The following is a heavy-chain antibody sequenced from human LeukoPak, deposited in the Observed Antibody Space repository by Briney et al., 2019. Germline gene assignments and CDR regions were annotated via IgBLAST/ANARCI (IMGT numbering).Heavy chain of an antibody. D-gene: IGHD2-2*01. CDR3: ARGGDIVVVPAAPHHTFDP. V-gene: IGHV1-18*01. Sequence: ASVKVSCKASGYTFTSYGISWVRQAPGQGLEWMGWISAYNGNTNYAQKFQGRVTITTDESTSTAYMELSSLRSEDTAVYYCARGGDIVVVPAAPHHTFDPWGQGTLVTVSS. CDR2: ISAYNGNT. J-gene: IGHJ5*02. CDR1: GYTFTSYG.